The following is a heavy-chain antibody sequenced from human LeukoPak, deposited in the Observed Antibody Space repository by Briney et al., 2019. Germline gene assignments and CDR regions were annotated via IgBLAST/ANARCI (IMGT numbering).Heavy chain of an antibody. D-gene: IGHD6-13*01. CDR3: ARGVQLAT. V-gene: IGHV3-64*01. CDR1: GFTFSSYA. CDR2: ISSNGGST. J-gene: IGHJ5*02. Sequence: GGSLRLSCAASGFTFSSYAMHWVRQAPGKGLEYVSAISSNGGSTYYANSVKGRFTISRDNSKNTLYLQMGSLRAEDMAVYYCARGVQLATWGQGTLVTVSS.